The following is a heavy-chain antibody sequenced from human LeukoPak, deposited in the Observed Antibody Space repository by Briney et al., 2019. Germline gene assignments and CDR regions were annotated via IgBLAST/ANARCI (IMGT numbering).Heavy chain of an antibody. D-gene: IGHD2-15*01. CDR2: INPSGGST. J-gene: IGHJ4*02. Sequence: GASVKVSCKASGYTFTGYYMHWVRQAPGQGLEWMGIINPSGGSTSYAQKFQGRVTMTRDTSTSTVYMELSSLRSEDTAEYYCARDLGIVVVVAATPGVDYWGQGTLVTVSS. CDR1: GYTFTGYY. CDR3: ARDLGIVVVVAATPGVDY. V-gene: IGHV1-46*01.